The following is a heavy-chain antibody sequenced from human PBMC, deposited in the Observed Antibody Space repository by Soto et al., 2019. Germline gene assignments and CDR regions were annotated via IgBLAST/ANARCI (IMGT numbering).Heavy chain of an antibody. CDR1: GFTFSRYW. V-gene: IGHV3-74*01. J-gene: IGHJ4*02. CDR3: ARLGFVGEGDF. Sequence: EVQLAESGGGLIQPGGSLRLSCATSGFTFSRYWIHWVRHAPGEGLVWVSRISGDGVHTDYAESVKGRFTVSRDIAKRTGYLQMNNLRAEDTAIYYCARLGFVGEGDFWGQGILVTVSS. CDR2: ISGDGVHT. D-gene: IGHD3-16*01.